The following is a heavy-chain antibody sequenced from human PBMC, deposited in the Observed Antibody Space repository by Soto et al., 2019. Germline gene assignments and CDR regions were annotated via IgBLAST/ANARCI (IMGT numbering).Heavy chain of an antibody. CDR2: IKQDGSEK. CDR3: ARETVGYSGYDLLRYYYYGMDV. D-gene: IGHD5-12*01. Sequence: VGSLRLSCAASGFTFSSYWMSWVRQAPGKGLEWVANIKQDGSEKYYVDSVKGRFTISRDNAKNSLYLQMNSLRAEDTAVYYCARETVGYSGYDLLRYYYYGMDVWGQGTTVTVSS. V-gene: IGHV3-7*03. J-gene: IGHJ6*02. CDR1: GFTFSSYW.